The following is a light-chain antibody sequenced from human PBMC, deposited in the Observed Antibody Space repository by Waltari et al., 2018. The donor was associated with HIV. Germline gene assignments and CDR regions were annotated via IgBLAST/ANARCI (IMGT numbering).Light chain of an antibody. V-gene: IGLV2-14*01. J-gene: IGLJ3*02. CDR1: SSDVGASKY. CDR2: EVN. CDR3: SSYTTSSTVV. Sequence: QSALTQPASVSGSPGQSLTISCTATSSDVGASKYVSWYQPYPGKAPKLMIYEVNNRPSGVSNRFSGSKSGHTASLTISGLQTEDEGDYYCSSYTTSSTVVFGGGTKLTVL.